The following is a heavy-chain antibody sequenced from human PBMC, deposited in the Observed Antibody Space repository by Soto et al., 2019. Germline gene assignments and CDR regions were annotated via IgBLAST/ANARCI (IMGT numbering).Heavy chain of an antibody. CDR1: GNTVPNYA. CDR3: ATEAAYCGGDCYLY. V-gene: IGHV1-3*01. D-gene: IGHD2-21*02. Sequence: ASVKVSCKASGNTVPNYAIHWVRQAPGQRLEWMGWINGANGNTYYAQQFQGRVTMTTDRYTSTAYMELSSLTSEDTAVFYCATEAAYCGGDCYLYWGQGTLVTVSS. J-gene: IGHJ4*02. CDR2: INGANGNT.